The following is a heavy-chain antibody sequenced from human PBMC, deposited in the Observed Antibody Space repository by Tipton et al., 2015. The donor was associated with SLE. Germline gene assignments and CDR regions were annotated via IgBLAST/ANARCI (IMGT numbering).Heavy chain of an antibody. V-gene: IGHV4-59*02. CDR3: AKGGASSQWFDP. CDR1: GGSVNGYY. Sequence: LRLSCTVSGGSVNGYYWSWIRQPPEKEPEWIGYIYYSVATKYNPSLTSRVTISVDTSKNQFSLKLSSVTAADTAVYYCAKGGASSQWFDPWGQGTLVTVSS. D-gene: IGHD6-6*01. CDR2: IYYSVAT. J-gene: IGHJ5*02.